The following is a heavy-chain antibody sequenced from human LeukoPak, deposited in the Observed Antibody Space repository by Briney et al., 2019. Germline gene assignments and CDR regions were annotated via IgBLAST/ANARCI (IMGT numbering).Heavy chain of an antibody. J-gene: IGHJ4*02. CDR2: INHSGST. CDR1: GGSFSGYY. V-gene: IGHV4-34*01. CDR3: AGYSGYDIDY. D-gene: IGHD5-12*01. Sequence: SETLSLTCAVYGGSFSGYYWSWIRQPPGKGLEWIGEINHSGSTNYNPSLKSRVTISVDTSKNQFSLKLSSVTAADTAVYYCAGYSGYDIDYWGQGTLVTVSS.